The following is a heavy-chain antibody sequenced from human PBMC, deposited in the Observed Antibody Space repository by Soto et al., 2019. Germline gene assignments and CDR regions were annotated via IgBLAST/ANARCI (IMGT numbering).Heavy chain of an antibody. CDR2: ISRDGSYI. CDR3: ARTGNGEVAGYRDP. D-gene: IGHD3-3*01. CDR1: GFTFSRHA. V-gene: IGHV3-30*04. Sequence: HPVGSLRLSCAASGFTFSRHAIHWVRLTPGRGLEWVLAISRDGSYIYYTDSVKGRFTVSRDNSKNTVFVQMNRLIPDDTALYFFARTGNGEVAGYRDPWGPLNRVTVSS. J-gene: IGHJ5*02.